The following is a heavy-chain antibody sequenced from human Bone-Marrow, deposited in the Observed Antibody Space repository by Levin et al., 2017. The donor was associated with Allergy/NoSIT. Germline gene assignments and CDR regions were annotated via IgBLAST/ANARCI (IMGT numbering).Heavy chain of an antibody. D-gene: IGHD6-6*01. Sequence: GGSLRLSCAASGFTFSYAWMNWVRQAPGKGLEWVGHIQSKADGGTTDYAAPVKGRFTISRDDSKNTLYLQMSSLKAEDTAVYFCTTASIGGRPWGQGTLVTVSS. V-gene: IGHV3-15*01. CDR2: IQSKADGGTT. CDR1: GFTFSYAW. J-gene: IGHJ4*02. CDR3: TTASIGGRP.